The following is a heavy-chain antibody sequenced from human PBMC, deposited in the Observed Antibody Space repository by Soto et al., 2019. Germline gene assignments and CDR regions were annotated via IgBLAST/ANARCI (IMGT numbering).Heavy chain of an antibody. CDR3: ARGEGGXSWYFGTRSLYYYGMDV. CDR2: INHSGST. V-gene: IGHV4-34*01. J-gene: IGHJ6*02. D-gene: IGHD6-13*01. Sequence: PSETLSLTCAVYGGSFSCYYWSWIRQPPGKGLEWIGEINHSGSTNYNPSLKSRVTISVDTSKNQFSLKLSSVTAADTAVYYCARGEGGXSWYFGTRSLYYYGMDVWGQGTTVTVSS. CDR1: GGSFSCYY.